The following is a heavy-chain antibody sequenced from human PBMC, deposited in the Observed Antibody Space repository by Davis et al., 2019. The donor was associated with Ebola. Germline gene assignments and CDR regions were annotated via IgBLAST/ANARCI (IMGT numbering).Heavy chain of an antibody. V-gene: IGHV1-18*04. CDR1: GYTFTNYG. CDR3: VRGAKYGWHYGMDV. D-gene: IGHD2-8*02. CDR2: ISAYNGNT. Sequence: AASVKVSCKASGYTFTNYGISWVRQAPGQGLEWMGWISAYNGNTNYPQKLQGRVAMTTDTSTSTAYMELRSLRSDDTAVYYCVRGAKYGWHYGMDVWGQGTTVTVSS. J-gene: IGHJ6*02.